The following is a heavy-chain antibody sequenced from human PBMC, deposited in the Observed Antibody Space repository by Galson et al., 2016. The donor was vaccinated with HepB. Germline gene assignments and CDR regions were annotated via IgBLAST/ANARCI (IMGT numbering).Heavy chain of an antibody. CDR1: GLPYTNYA. V-gene: IGHV3-43*02. CDR3: GILYGGFDP. CDR2: MSGDGRNT. J-gene: IGHJ5*02. Sequence: SLRLSCAASGLPYTNYAMHWVRHAPGKGLECVSLMSGDGRNTYYADSVKGRFSISRDNSKKSLYLEMNSLRTEDTAFYYCGILYGGFDPWGQGTLVTVSS. D-gene: IGHD2/OR15-2a*01.